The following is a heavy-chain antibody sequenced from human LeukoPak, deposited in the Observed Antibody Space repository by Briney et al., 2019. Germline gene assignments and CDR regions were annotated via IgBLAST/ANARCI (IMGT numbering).Heavy chain of an antibody. D-gene: IGHD4-23*01. CDR2: IRQDGSEK. Sequence: GGSLRLSCAASGFTFSSYWMSWVRQAPGKGLEWVANIRQDGSEKYYVDSVKGRFTISRDNAKNSLYLQMNSLRAEDTAVYYCARDPPYGGNSRFDYWGQGTLVTVSS. CDR1: GFTFSSYW. V-gene: IGHV3-7*01. CDR3: ARDPPYGGNSRFDY. J-gene: IGHJ4*02.